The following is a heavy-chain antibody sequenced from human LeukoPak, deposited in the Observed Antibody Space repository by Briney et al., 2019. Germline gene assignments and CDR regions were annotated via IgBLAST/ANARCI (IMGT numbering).Heavy chain of an antibody. V-gene: IGHV1-2*06. J-gene: IGHJ4*02. CDR1: GYTFTGYY. Sequence: ASVKVSCKASGYTFTGYYMHWVRQAPGQGLEWMGRINPNSGGTNYAQKFQGRVTMTRDTSISTAYMELSRLRSDDTAVYYCARIYYESSGSDYWGQGTLVTVSS. CDR2: INPNSGGT. CDR3: ARIYYESSGSDY. D-gene: IGHD3-22*01.